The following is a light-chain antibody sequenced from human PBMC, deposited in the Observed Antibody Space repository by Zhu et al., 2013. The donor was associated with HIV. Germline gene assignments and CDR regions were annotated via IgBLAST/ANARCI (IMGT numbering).Light chain of an antibody. CDR1: QSINSW. Sequence: DIQMTQSPSTLSASVGDRVTITCRASQSINSWLAWYQQKPGKAPDLLIYKASTLESGVPSRFSGSGSGTEFTLTISGLQPDDSATYFCQQYNTYPLTFGQGTKLDDQT. CDR2: KAS. CDR3: QQYNTYPLT. J-gene: IGKJ2*01. V-gene: IGKV1-5*03.